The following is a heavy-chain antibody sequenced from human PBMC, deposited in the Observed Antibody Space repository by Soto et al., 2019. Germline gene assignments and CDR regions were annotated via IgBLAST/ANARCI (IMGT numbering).Heavy chain of an antibody. CDR2: ISYSGST. J-gene: IGHJ4*02. CDR3: ARGLITGSHYSGGWYYFDS. V-gene: IGHV4-39*01. D-gene: IGHD6-19*01. Sequence: PSASRSQTFTRSGLNIRTSSSYSCWSRQPPGKGLEWIGSISYSGSTYYNPSLMSRVTISVDTSKNQFSLKLSSVTAADTAVYYCARGLITGSHYSGGWYYFDSWGQG. CDR1: GLNIRTSSSY.